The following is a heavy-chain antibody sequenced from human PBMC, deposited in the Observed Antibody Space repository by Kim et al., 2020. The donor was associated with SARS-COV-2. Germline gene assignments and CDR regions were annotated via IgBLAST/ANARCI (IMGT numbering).Heavy chain of an antibody. Sequence: GGSLRLSCTASGFNFIDAWMTWVRQAPGKGLECVGRIKSKRGGQTTDYAAPVKGRFTISRDDSRNTVYLQMNSLTTEDTAIYYCTKVSAMATQGLEHWGQGTLVTVSS. CDR1: GFNFIDAW. V-gene: IGHV3-15*01. D-gene: IGHD5-12*01. CDR2: IKSKRGGQTT. CDR3: TKVSAMATQGLEH. J-gene: IGHJ1*01.